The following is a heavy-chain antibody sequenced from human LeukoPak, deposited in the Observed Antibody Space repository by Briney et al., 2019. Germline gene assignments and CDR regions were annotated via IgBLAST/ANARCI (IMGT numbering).Heavy chain of an antibody. Sequence: GGSLRLSCAASGFTFSSYGMHWVRQAPGKGLEWVAVISYDGSNKYYADSVKGRFTISRDNSKNTLYLQMNSLRAEDTAVYYCATEVTVTTYFVFDYWGQGTLVTVSS. CDR2: ISYDGSNK. CDR3: ATEVTVTTYFVFDY. V-gene: IGHV3-30*19. CDR1: GFTFSSYG. D-gene: IGHD4-17*01. J-gene: IGHJ4*02.